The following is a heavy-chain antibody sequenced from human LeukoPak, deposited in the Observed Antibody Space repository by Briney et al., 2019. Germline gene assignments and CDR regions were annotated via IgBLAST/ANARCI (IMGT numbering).Heavy chain of an antibody. Sequence: GGSLRLSCAASGFTFSNYTLSWVCQAPGKGLEWVSYISSSSSVIYYADSVRGRFTISRDNAKNSLSLQMNSLRDEDTAIYYCARGYSRSYYDYWGQGTLVTVSS. J-gene: IGHJ4*02. CDR3: ARGYSRSYYDY. CDR2: ISSSSSVI. V-gene: IGHV3-48*02. CDR1: GFTFSNYT. D-gene: IGHD1-26*01.